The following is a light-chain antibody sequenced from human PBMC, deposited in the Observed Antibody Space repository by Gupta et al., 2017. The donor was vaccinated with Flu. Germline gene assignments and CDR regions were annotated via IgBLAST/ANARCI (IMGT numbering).Light chain of an antibody. Sequence: VTPGEPASISCRSSQSLLQSTGYNYLDWYLQKPGQSPQLLIYLGSTRASGVPDRFSGSGPGTDFTLKINRVEAEDVGVYFCMQALQTPLTFGGGTKMEIQ. J-gene: IGKJ4*01. CDR3: MQALQTPLT. CDR1: QSLLQSTGYNY. V-gene: IGKV2-28*01. CDR2: LGS.